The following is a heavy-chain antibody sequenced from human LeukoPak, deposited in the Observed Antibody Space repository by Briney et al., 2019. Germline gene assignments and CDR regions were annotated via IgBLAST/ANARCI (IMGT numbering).Heavy chain of an antibody. Sequence: SETLSLTCAVSGGSISSSYWWSWVRQPPGQGLERIGEIYHSGGTNYNPSLKSRVTISVDKSKNQFSLKLSSVTAADTAVYYCARGDGGDGYVDYWGQGTLVTVSS. J-gene: IGHJ4*02. CDR3: ARGDGGDGYVDY. V-gene: IGHV4-4*02. D-gene: IGHD3-16*01. CDR1: GGSISSSYW. CDR2: IYHSGGT.